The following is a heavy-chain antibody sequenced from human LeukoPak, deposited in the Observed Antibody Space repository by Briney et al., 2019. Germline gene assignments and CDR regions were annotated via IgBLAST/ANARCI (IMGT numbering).Heavy chain of an antibody. J-gene: IGHJ4*02. Sequence: SETLSLTCAVHGGSFTAYYWIWIRQPPGKGLEWIGEINHSGSANYNPSLKSRVTISVDTSKNQFSLRLRSVTAADTAVYFCARSPPRGDYSGSASHYSRWGPGTLVTVSS. CDR1: GGSFTAYY. V-gene: IGHV4-34*01. D-gene: IGHD3-10*01. CDR3: ARSPPRGDYSGSASHYSR. CDR2: INHSGSA.